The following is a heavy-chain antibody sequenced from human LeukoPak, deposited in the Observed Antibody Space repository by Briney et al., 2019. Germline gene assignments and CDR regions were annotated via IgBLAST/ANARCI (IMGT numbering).Heavy chain of an antibody. Sequence: PSETLSLTCTVSGGSIRSYYWSWIRQPAGKGLEWIGRIYSSGSTGYNPSLKSRVTMSLDTSKNQFSLNLSSVTAADTAVYYCARVDIRTAFFDYWGQGTLVNVSS. J-gene: IGHJ4*02. CDR2: IYSSGST. CDR3: ARVDIRTAFFDY. V-gene: IGHV4-4*07. D-gene: IGHD5-12*01. CDR1: GGSIRSYY.